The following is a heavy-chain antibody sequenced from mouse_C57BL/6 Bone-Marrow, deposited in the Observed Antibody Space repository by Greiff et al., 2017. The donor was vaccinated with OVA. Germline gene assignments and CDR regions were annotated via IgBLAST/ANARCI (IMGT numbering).Heavy chain of an antibody. Sequence: VQLQQSGAELARPGASVKMSCKASGYTFTSYTMHWVKQRPGQGLEWIGYINPSSGYTKYNQKFKDKATLTADKSSSTAYMQLSSLTSEDSAVYYWAREGGNYYGSSYGFDYWGQGTTLTVSS. J-gene: IGHJ2*01. CDR2: INPSSGYT. CDR3: AREGGNYYGSSYGFDY. CDR1: GYTFTSYT. D-gene: IGHD1-1*01. V-gene: IGHV1-4*01.